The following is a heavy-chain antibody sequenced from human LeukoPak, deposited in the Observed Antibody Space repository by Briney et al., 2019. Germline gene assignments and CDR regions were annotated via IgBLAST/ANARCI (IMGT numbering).Heavy chain of an antibody. Sequence: GGSLRLSCAASGFTFSSYWMYWVRQAPGKGLVWVSHINSDGISTTYADSVKGRFTISRDNAKNTLYLQMSSLRAEDTAVYYCARAASGSYWYFDYWGQGTLVTVSS. CDR3: ARAASGSYWYFDY. CDR2: INSDGIST. D-gene: IGHD1-26*01. CDR1: GFTFSSYW. V-gene: IGHV3-74*01. J-gene: IGHJ4*02.